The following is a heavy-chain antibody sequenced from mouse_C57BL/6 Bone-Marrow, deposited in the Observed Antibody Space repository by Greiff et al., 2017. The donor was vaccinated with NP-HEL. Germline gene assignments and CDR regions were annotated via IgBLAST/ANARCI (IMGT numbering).Heavy chain of an antibody. J-gene: IGHJ2*01. CDR2: INPSSGYT. D-gene: IGHD1-1*01. Sequence: LPASVAELAKPGASVKLSCKASGYTFTSYWMHWVTHRPGQGLEWIGYINPSSGYTKYNQKFKDKATLTADKSSSTAYMQLSSLTYEDSAVYYCARSTTVVDYWGQGTTLTVSS. CDR3: ARSTTVVDY. CDR1: GYTFTSYW. V-gene: IGHV1-7*01.